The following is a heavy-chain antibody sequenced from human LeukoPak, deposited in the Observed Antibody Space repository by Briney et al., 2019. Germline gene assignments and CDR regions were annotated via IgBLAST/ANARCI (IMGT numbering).Heavy chain of an antibody. Sequence: ASVKVSCKASGYIFTGYYMHWERQAPGQGLDWMGIINPSGGSKSYAQKFQGRVTMTRDTSTSTVYMELSSLRSEDTAVYYCARGQMEQLNFGYWGQGTLVTVSS. V-gene: IGHV1-46*01. J-gene: IGHJ4*02. CDR1: GYIFTGYY. CDR3: ARGQMEQLNFGY. D-gene: IGHD6-13*01. CDR2: INPSGGSK.